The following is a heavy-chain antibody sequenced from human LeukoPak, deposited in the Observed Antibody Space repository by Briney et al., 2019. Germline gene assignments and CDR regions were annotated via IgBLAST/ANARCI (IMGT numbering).Heavy chain of an antibody. J-gene: IGHJ3*02. D-gene: IGHD3-9*01. V-gene: IGHV1-46*01. Sequence: GASVKVSCKASGYTFTNYYIHWVRQAPGQGLELMGLINPSGGSTTYAQKFQGRVTITADKSTSTAYMELSSLRSEDTAVYYCARPQSPQILTGYYNVRDAFDIWGQGTMVTVSS. CDR1: GYTFTNYY. CDR2: INPSGGST. CDR3: ARPQSPQILTGYYNVRDAFDI.